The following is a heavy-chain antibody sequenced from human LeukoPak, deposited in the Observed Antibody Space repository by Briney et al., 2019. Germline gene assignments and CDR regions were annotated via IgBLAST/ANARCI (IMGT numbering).Heavy chain of an antibody. J-gene: IGHJ5*02. CDR1: GYTFTSYY. V-gene: IGHV1-46*01. Sequence: ASVKVSCKASGYTFTSYYIHWVRQAPGQGLEWMGIINPSGGSTTYAQKFQGRVTMTRDTSTSTVYMELSSLRSEDTALYYCARGDVYDSSVYNWFDPWGQGTLVIVSS. CDR3: ARGDVYDSSVYNWFDP. D-gene: IGHD3-22*01. CDR2: INPSGGST.